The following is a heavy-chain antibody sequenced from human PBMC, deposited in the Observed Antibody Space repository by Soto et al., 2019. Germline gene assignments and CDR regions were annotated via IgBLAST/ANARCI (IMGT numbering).Heavy chain of an antibody. CDR2: IYYSGST. V-gene: IGHV4-59*05. CDR3: ATQEVGGSYVYTFDP. CDR1: GGSISSYY. J-gene: IGHJ5*02. D-gene: IGHD1-26*01. Sequence: SETLSLTCTVSGGSISSYYWGWIRQPPGKGLEWIGSIYYSGSTYYNPSLKSRVTISVDTSKNQFSLKLSSVTAADTAVYYCATQEVGGSYVYTFDPWGQGTLVTVSS.